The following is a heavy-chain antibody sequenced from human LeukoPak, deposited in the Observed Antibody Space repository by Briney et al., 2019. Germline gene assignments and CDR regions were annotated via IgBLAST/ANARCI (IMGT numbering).Heavy chain of an antibody. Sequence: NRGESLKISCEASGYSFANYWIAWVRQRPGEGLEWMGIVYPNDSEIRYSPSFQGQVSMSADTSITTAYLQWDSLKASDTAMYYCARHSSSYYGSGIPRSAFDIWGQGTMVTVSS. D-gene: IGHD3-10*01. CDR2: VYPNDSEI. CDR3: ARHSSSYYGSGIPRSAFDI. V-gene: IGHV5-51*01. J-gene: IGHJ3*02. CDR1: GYSFANYW.